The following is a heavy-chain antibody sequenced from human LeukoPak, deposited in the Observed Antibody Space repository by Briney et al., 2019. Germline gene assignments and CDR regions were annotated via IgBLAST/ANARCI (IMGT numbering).Heavy chain of an antibody. CDR2: IYYSGST. V-gene: IGHV4-59*08. Sequence: KPSETLSLTCTASGGSISGYYWSWIRQPPGKGLEWIGWIYYSGSTKYNPSLKSRVTILVDTSKNQFSLKLSSVTAADTAIYYCARYDGSPANYLDYWGQGNLVTVSS. CDR1: GGSISGYY. D-gene: IGHD1-26*01. J-gene: IGHJ4*02. CDR3: ARYDGSPANYLDY.